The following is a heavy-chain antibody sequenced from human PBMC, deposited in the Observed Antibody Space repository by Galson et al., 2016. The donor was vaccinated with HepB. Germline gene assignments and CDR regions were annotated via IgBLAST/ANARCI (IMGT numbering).Heavy chain of an antibody. V-gene: IGHV4-61*02. J-gene: IGHJ3*02. CDR3: ARVSVLTSMETESDAFDI. Sequence: TLSLTCTVSGGSISSGAYYWSWIRQPAGRGLEWIGRVYSSGSTNYNPSPKTRVTISINTSKNQFSLRLSFVTAADTAVYYCARVSVLTSMETESDAFDIWGQGTMVTVSS. CDR1: GGSISSGAYY. D-gene: IGHD2/OR15-2a*01. CDR2: VYSSGST.